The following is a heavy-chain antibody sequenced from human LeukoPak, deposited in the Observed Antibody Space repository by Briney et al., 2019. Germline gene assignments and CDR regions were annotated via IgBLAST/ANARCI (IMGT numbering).Heavy chain of an antibody. D-gene: IGHD4-17*01. CDR3: ARGPTVTTSAENFQH. J-gene: IGHJ1*01. CDR2: ISHSGST. Sequence: PSETLSLTCAVYGGSFSGYYWSWIRQPPGKGLEWIGEISHSGSTNYNPSLKSRVTISVDTSKNQFSLKLSSVTAADTAVYYCARGPTVTTSAENFQHWGQGTLVTVSS. V-gene: IGHV4-34*01. CDR1: GGSFSGYY.